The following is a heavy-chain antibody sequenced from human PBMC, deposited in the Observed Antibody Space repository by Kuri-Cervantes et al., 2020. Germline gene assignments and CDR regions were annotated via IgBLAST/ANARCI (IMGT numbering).Heavy chain of an antibody. CDR3: ARSPGNVRGVITDLFFDY. D-gene: IGHD3-10*01. V-gene: IGHV4-38-2*01. CDR1: GYSISSGYY. J-gene: IGHJ4*02. CDR2: IYHSGST. Sequence: GSLRLSCAVSGYSISSGYYWGWIRQPLGKGLEWIGSIYHSGSTYSNPSFESRVTISVDTSKNQFSLKVSSVTAADTAVYYCARSPGNVRGVITDLFFDYWGQGTLVTVSS.